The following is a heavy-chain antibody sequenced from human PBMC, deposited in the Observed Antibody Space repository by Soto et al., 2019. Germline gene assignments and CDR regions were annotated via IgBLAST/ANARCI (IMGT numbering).Heavy chain of an antibody. J-gene: IGHJ6*03. D-gene: IGHD5-18*01. CDR1: GFTFSSYA. V-gene: IGHV3-33*01. CDR3: ARAIPYYSYGHFYYYMDV. Sequence: QVQLVESGGGVVQPGRSVRLSCAASGFTFSSYAIHWVRQAPGKGLEWVAVIWNDGSNKYYADSVKGRFTISRDNSKNTLYLQMNNLRAEDTAVYYCARAIPYYSYGHFYYYMDVWGKGTTVTVSS. CDR2: IWNDGSNK.